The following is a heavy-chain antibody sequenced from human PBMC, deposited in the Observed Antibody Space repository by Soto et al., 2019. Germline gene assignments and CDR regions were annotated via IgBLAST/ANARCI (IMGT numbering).Heavy chain of an antibody. J-gene: IGHJ5*02. Sequence: SETLSLTCAVSGGSISSGGYSRSWIRKPPGKGLEWIGYIYHSGSTYYNPSLKSRVTISVDSARNTLYLQMNGLRVDDTAVYYCARVGPYDSGSYMFRYDRFDPWGQGTQVTVSS. CDR2: IYHSGST. CDR1: GGSISSGGYS. CDR3: ARVGPYDSGSYMFRYDRFDP. D-gene: IGHD3-10*01. V-gene: IGHV4-30-2*01.